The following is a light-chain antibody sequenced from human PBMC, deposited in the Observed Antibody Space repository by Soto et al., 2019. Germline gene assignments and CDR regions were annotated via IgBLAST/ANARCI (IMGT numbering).Light chain of an antibody. Sequence: VLTQGPSTLSLSPGERAILSCRTSQSVRSRYLAWYQQKPGQAPRLLISDASNRATGVPARFSGSGSGTDCTLTISGLEPEDFAVYYCQQRSSWPRLTFGQGTRLEIK. CDR3: QQRSSWPRLT. J-gene: IGKJ5*01. CDR2: DAS. CDR1: QSVRSRY. V-gene: IGKV3-11*01.